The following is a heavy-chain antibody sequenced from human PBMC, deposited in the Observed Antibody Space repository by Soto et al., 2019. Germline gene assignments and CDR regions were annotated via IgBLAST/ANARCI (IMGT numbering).Heavy chain of an antibody. V-gene: IGHV3-48*03. CDR1: GFTFSSYE. CDR2: LNSYGNII. CDR3: PKKYQLPAPNI. D-gene: IGHD2-2*01. J-gene: IGHJ4*02. Sequence: GGSLRLSCTASGFTFSSYEMNWVRQAPGKGLEWISYLNSYGNIINYADSVRGRFTISRDSAKNSLYLQMNSLRAEDTAVYYCPKKYQLPAPNIRGPGTLVTVSS.